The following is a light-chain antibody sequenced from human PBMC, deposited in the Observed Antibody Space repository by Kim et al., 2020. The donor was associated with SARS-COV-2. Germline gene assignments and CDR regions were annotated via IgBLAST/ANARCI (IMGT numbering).Light chain of an antibody. J-gene: IGLJ1*01. CDR2: EVT. V-gene: IGLV2-23*02. CDR3: FSYAGTLG. Sequence: GPSITISCTASRSDSGGYNLVSWYQQHPGKAPTLLIHEVTKRPTGVSDRCSGSKAGDTASLSISGLQAEGEADYYGFSYAGTLGFGTGTKVTVL. CDR1: RSDSGGYNL.